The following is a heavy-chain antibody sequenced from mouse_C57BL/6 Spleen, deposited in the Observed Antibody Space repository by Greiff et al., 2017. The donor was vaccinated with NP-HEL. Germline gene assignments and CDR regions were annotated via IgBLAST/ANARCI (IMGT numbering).Heavy chain of an antibody. D-gene: IGHD1-1*01. CDR3: ERGDVSSGYFDV. J-gene: IGHJ1*01. CDR2: ISSGGSYT. V-gene: IGHV5-6*01. CDR1: GFTFSSYG. Sequence: EVKLVESGGDLVKPGGSLKLSCAASGFTFSSYGMSWVRQTPDKRLEWVATISSGGSYTYYPDSVKGRFTISRDNAKRSICVKRRSLRSEDTGREGGERGDVSSGYFDVCAERTTVTVAS.